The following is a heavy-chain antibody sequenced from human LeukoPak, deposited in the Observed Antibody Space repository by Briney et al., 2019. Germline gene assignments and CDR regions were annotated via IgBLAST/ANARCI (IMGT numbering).Heavy chain of an antibody. J-gene: IGHJ4*02. D-gene: IGHD3-3*01. CDR3: AKSCDFWSGNFDY. CDR2: LSGGGDTT. CDR1: GFTFSTYA. Sequence: GGSLRLSCAASGFTFSTYAMNWVRQAPGKGLEWVSTLSGGGDTTYYADSVKGRFTISRDNSKNTLYLQVGSLRAEDTALYYCAKSCDFWSGNFDYWGQGTLVTVSS. V-gene: IGHV3-23*01.